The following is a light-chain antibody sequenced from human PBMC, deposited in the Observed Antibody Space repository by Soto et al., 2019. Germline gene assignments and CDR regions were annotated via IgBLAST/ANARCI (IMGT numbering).Light chain of an antibody. V-gene: IGKV1-5*03. Sequence: GDRVTITCRASQSISPYLAWYQQKPGEAPKLLIYMASSLQSGVPSRFSGSGSGTEFTLTISSLQPDDFATYYCQQSNSYPWTFGQGTQVDIK. CDR2: MAS. J-gene: IGKJ1*01. CDR3: QQSNSYPWT. CDR1: QSISPY.